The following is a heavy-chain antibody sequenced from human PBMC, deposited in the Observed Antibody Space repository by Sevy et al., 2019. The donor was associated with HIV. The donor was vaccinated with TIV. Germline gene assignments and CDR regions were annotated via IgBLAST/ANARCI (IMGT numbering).Heavy chain of an antibody. CDR1: GFTFSTYA. V-gene: IGHV3-30*18. CDR2: ISYDGSNK. D-gene: IGHD3-16*01. CDR3: AKGAN. Sequence: GGSLRLSCAASGFTFSTYAMNWVRQAPGKGLEWVAVISYDGSNKYYADSVKGRFTISRDNSKNTLYLQMNSLRAEDTAVYYCAKGANWGQGTLVTVSS. J-gene: IGHJ4*02.